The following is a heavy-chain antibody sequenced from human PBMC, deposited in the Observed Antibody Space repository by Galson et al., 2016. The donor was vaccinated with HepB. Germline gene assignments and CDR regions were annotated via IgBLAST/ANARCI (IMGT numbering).Heavy chain of an antibody. CDR1: GFSFSDEN. Sequence: SLRLSCAASGFSFSDENMNWVRQAPGKGLEWISLISSTGNYIYYADSVKGRFTVPRDNTGNSVYLQMNSLRPDDTALYYCANFCGSKCYARADYWGQGALVSVSS. J-gene: IGHJ4*02. CDR2: ISSTGNYI. V-gene: IGHV3-21*06. CDR3: ANFCGSKCYARADY. D-gene: IGHD2-15*01.